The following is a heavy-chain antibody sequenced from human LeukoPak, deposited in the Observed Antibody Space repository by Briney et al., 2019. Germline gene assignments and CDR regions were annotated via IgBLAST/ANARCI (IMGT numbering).Heavy chain of an antibody. V-gene: IGHV3-11*01. J-gene: IGHJ4*02. CDR1: GFTFSDYY. CDR3: AKVEYSTMTTYYSDY. Sequence: GGSLRLSCAASGFTFSDYYMSWIRQAPGKGLEWVSYISSSGSTIYYADSVKGRFTISRDNAKNSLYLQMNSLRAEDTAVYYCAKVEYSTMTTYYSDYWGQGTLVTVSS. CDR2: ISSSGSTI. D-gene: IGHD2/OR15-2a*01.